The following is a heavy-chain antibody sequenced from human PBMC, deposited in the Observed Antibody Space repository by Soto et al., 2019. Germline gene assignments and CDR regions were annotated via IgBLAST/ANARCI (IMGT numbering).Heavy chain of an antibody. Sequence: PSETLSLTCTVSGGSISSYYWSWIRQPPGKGLEWIGYIYYSGSTNYNPSLKSRVTISVDTSKNQFSLKLSSVTAADTAVYYCARLVEGSHHYFKAVSGKGTSVLVS. D-gene: IGHD1-26*01. V-gene: IGHV4-59*01. CDR3: ARLVEGSHHYFKAV. CDR1: GGSISSYY. CDR2: IYYSGST. J-gene: IGHJ6*03.